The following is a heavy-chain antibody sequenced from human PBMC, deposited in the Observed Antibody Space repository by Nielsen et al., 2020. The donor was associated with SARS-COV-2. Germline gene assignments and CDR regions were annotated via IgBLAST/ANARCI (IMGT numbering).Heavy chain of an antibody. V-gene: IGHV5-51*01. Sequence: KVSCKGSGYSFTSYWIGWVRQMPGKGLEWMGIIYPGDSDTRYSPSFQGQVTISADKSISTAYLQWSSLKASDTAMYYCARSRMAAAFDWFDPWGQGTLVTVSS. CDR2: IYPGDSDT. J-gene: IGHJ5*02. CDR3: ARSRMAAAFDWFDP. D-gene: IGHD5-24*01. CDR1: GYSFTSYW.